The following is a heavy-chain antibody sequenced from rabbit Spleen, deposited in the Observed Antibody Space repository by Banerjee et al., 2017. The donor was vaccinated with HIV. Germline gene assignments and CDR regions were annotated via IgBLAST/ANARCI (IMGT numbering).Heavy chain of an antibody. V-gene: IGHV1S45*01. CDR1: GFSFTNNQY. D-gene: IGHD4-1*01. CDR2: IYGGSVSTT. J-gene: IGHJ4*01. Sequence: QEQLVESGGGLVQPGGSLKLSCKASGFSFTNNQYMCWVRQAPGKGLEWIACIYGGSVSTTYYATWAKGRFTISKTSSTTVTLQMTSLTAADTATYCCARDLDVSNGWGPFNLWGQGTLVTVS. CDR3: ARDLDVSNGWGPFNL.